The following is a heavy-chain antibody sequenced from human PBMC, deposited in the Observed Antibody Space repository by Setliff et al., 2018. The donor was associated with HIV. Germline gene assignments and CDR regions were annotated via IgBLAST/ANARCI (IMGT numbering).Heavy chain of an antibody. CDR2: MNPNSGGT. CDR1: GYTFTVYY. J-gene: IGHJ6*02. Sequence: VKVSCKASGYTFTVYYLHWLRQAPGQGLEWMGWMNPNSGGTNYAQKFQGRVTMTRDTSINTAFMELNSLRSDDTAVYYCARDLRDGFEEWFSTLDDGMDVWGQGTTVTVSS. V-gene: IGHV1-2*02. D-gene: IGHD3-3*01. CDR3: ARDLRDGFEEWFSTLDDGMDV.